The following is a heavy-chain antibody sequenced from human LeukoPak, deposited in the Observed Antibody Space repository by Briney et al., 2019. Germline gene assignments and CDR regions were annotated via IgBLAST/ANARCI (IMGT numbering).Heavy chain of an antibody. J-gene: IGHJ4*02. D-gene: IGHD6-6*01. Sequence: ASVKVSCKASGYTFTGYYMHWVRQAPGQGLEWMGWINPNSGGTNYAQKFQGRVTMTRDTSISTAYMELSSLRSEDTAVYYCARIYSSSSIPDYWGQGTLVTVSS. CDR2: INPNSGGT. CDR3: ARIYSSSSIPDY. CDR1: GYTFTGYY. V-gene: IGHV1-2*02.